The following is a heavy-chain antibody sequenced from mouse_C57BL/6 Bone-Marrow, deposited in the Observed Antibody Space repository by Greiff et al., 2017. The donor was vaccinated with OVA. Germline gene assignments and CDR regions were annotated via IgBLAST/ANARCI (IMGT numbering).Heavy chain of an antibody. D-gene: IGHD2-4*01. CDR2: IHPSDRDP. V-gene: IGHV1-74*01. J-gene: IGHJ3*01. CDR3: AIYYDDYDAWFAD. CDR1: GYTFTSYW. Sequence: QVQLQQSGAELVKPGASVKVSCKASGYTFTSYWMHWVKQRPGQGLEWIGRIHPSDRDPNSKHKFNGQATLTVDKSSSTAYMQLSSLTSEDSAVYYCAIYYDDYDAWFADWGQGTLVTVSA.